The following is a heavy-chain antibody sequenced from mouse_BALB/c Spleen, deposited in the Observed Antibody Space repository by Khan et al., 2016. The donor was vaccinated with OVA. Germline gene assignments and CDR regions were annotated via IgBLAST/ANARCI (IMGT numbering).Heavy chain of an antibody. CDR1: GFTFSTYG. V-gene: IGHV5-6*01. D-gene: IGHD1-1*01. CDR2: ISTGGHST. J-gene: IGHJ3*01. CDR3: ARLAYYYDSEGLAY. Sequence: EVELVESGGDLVEPGGSLKLSCAASGFTFSTYGMSWVRQTPDKRLEWVATISTGGHSTYYPDSVRGRFTISRDNAKNTLYLQMTSLKSEDTAMFYCARLAYYYDSEGLAYWGQGTLVTVSA.